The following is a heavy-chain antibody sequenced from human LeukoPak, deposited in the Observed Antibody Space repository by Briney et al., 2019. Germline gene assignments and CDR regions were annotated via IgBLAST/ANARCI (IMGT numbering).Heavy chain of an antibody. Sequence: PGGSLRLSCAASGFTFSSYSMNWVRQAPGKGLEWVSYISSSSSTIYYADSVKGRFTISRDNAKNSLYLQMNSLRAEDTAVYYCASSARGEKKSYYFDYWGQGTLVTVSS. CDR2: ISSSSSTI. CDR1: GFTFSSYS. J-gene: IGHJ4*02. CDR3: ASSARGEKKSYYFDY. D-gene: IGHD3-16*01. V-gene: IGHV3-48*04.